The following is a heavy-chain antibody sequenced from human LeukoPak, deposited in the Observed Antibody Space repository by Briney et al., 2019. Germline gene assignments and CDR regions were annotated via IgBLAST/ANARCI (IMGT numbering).Heavy chain of an antibody. CDR3: AKASGSYDYYYMDV. D-gene: IGHD1-26*01. V-gene: IGHV3-9*03. J-gene: IGHJ6*03. CDR2: ISWNSGSI. CDR1: GFTFDDYA. Sequence: PGGSPRLSCAASGFTFDDYAMHWVRQVPGKGLEWVSGISWNSGSIGYADSVKGRFTISRDNAKNSLYLQMNSLRAEDMALYYCAKASGSYDYYYMDVWGKGTTVTVSS.